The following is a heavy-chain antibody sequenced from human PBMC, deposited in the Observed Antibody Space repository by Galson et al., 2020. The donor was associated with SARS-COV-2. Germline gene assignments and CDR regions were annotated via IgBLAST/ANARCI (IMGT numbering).Heavy chain of an antibody. CDR3: ARDSVIATLDAVDI. Sequence: GGALRLSCAASGFTFSTYAMHWVRQAPGKGLEWVAIISFDGSNKYYTDPVKGRFTISRDNSKNTRFLQMDSLGPDDSAVYYCARDSVIATLDAVDIGGQGRKVTVSS. V-gene: IGHV3-30*04. J-gene: IGHJ3*02. CDR1: GFTFSTYA. CDR2: ISFDGSNK. D-gene: IGHD2-21*01.